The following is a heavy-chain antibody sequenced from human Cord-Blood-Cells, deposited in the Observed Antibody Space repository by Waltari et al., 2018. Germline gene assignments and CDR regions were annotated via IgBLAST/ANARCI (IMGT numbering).Heavy chain of an antibody. CDR2: IKQDGSEK. V-gene: IGHV3-7*01. Sequence: EVQLVESGGGLVQPGGSLRLSCAASGFTLSSLWMSWVRQAPGKGLEWVANIKQDGSEKYYVDSVKGRFTISRDNAKNSLYLQMNSLRAEDTAVYYCARDIAGWAEDYWGQGTLVTVSS. CDR3: ARDIAGWAEDY. D-gene: IGHD1-26*01. CDR1: GFTLSSLW. J-gene: IGHJ4*02.